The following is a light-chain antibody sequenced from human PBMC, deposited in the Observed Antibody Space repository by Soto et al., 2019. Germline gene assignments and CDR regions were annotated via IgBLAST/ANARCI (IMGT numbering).Light chain of an antibody. J-gene: IGLJ3*02. CDR1: SSDVGAYNY. CDR2: EVT. CDR3: SSIASSNTWV. Sequence: QSALTQPPSASGSPGQSVTISCTGTSSDVGAYNYVSWYQQHAGKAPKLVIYEVTKRPSGVPDRFSGARSANTASLTVSGLQAEDEADYYCSSIASSNTWVFGRGGKLTVL. V-gene: IGLV2-8*01.